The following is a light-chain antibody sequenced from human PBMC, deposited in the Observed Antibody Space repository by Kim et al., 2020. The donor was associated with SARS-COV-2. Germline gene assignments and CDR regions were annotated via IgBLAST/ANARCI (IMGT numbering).Light chain of an antibody. CDR2: LNSDGSH. CDR3: QTWGTGIGV. Sequence: ASVNLTCTLSSGNSSYAIAWHQQQPEKGPRYLMKLNSDGSHSKGDGIPDRFSGSSSGAERYLTISSLQSEDEADYYCQTWGTGIGVFGGGTQLTVL. V-gene: IGLV4-69*01. CDR1: SGNSSYA. J-gene: IGLJ3*02.